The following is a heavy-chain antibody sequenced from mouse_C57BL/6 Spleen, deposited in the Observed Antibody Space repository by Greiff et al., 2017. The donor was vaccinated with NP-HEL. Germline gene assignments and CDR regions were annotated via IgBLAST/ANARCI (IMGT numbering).Heavy chain of an antibody. D-gene: IGHD2-1*01. CDR3: ARPIYYGNYEDYFDY. CDR2: INPNNGGT. J-gene: IGHJ2*01. Sequence: EVQLQQSGPELVKPGASVKMSCKASGYTFTDYNMHWVKQSHGKSLEWIGYINPNNGGTSYNQKFKGKATLTVNKFSSTAYMELRSLTSEDSAVYYCARPIYYGNYEDYFDYWGQGTTLTVSS. CDR1: GYTFTDYN. V-gene: IGHV1-22*01.